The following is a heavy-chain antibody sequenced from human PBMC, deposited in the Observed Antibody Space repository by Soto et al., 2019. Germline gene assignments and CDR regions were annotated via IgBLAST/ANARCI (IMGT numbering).Heavy chain of an antibody. CDR1: RCTFSSYA. CDR3: ASGEVPAAKYGMDV. J-gene: IGHJ6*02. V-gene: IGHV1-69*13. Sequence: SVKVSCKASRCTFSSYAIRGVREAPGQGLEWVGGIILIFGTANYEQTSQGRVTITADESTSTDYMQLSRLRSEATAVYYCASGEVPAAKYGMDVWGQGTTVTVSS. D-gene: IGHD2-2*01. CDR2: IILIFGTA.